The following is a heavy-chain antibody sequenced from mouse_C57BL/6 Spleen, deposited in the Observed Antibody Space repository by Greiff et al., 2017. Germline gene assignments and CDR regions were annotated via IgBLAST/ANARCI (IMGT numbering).Heavy chain of an antibody. CDR2: IYWDDDK. D-gene: IGHD1-1*01. J-gene: IGHJ2*01. CDR1: GFSLSTSGMG. Sequence: QVTLKESGPGILQSSQTLSLSCSFSGFSLSTSGMGVSWIRQPSGKGLEWLAHIYWDDDKRSNPSLKSRLTISKDTSRNQVFLKITSEDTADTATYYCARKDGSPYFDYWGQGTTLTVSS. CDR3: ARKDGSPYFDY. V-gene: IGHV8-12*01.